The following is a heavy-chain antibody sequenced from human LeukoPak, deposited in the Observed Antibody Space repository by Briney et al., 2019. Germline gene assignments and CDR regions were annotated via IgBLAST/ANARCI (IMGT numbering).Heavy chain of an antibody. CDR3: ARVWNYDILTGYYWSSGFDP. Sequence: PSETLSLTCTVSGGSISSYYWSWIRQPPGKGLEWIGYIYYSGSTNYNPSLKSRVTISVDTSKNQFSLKLSSVTAADTAVYYCARVWNYDILTGYYWSSGFDPWGQGTLVTVSS. CDR1: GGSISSYY. D-gene: IGHD3-9*01. V-gene: IGHV4-59*08. CDR2: IYYSGST. J-gene: IGHJ5*02.